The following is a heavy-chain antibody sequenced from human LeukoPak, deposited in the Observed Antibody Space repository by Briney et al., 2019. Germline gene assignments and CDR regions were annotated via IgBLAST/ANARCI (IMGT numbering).Heavy chain of an antibody. CDR3: AKGGGGSYYVSDY. V-gene: IGHV3-23*01. J-gene: IGHJ4*02. CDR2: ISGSGDST. D-gene: IGHD1-26*01. Sequence: GGSLRLSCAASGFTFNSYGMHWVRQAPGKGLEWVSGISGSGDSTYYADSVKGRFTISRDNSKNTLYLQMNSLRAEDTAVYYCAKGGGGSYYVSDYWGQGTLVTVSS. CDR1: GFTFNSYG.